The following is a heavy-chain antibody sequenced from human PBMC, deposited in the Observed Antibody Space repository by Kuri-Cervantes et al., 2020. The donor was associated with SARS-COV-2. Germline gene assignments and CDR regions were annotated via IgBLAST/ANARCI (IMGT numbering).Heavy chain of an antibody. J-gene: IGHJ4*02. D-gene: IGHD6-13*01. CDR2: IIPIFGTA. Sequence: SVKVSCKASGGTFSSYAISWVRQAPGQGLEWTGGIIPIFGTANYAQKFQGRVTITADESTSTAYMQLSSLRSEDTAMYYCAREAYSSRWNYFDYWGQGTLVTVSS. V-gene: IGHV1-69*13. CDR3: AREAYSSRWNYFDY. CDR1: GGTFSSYA.